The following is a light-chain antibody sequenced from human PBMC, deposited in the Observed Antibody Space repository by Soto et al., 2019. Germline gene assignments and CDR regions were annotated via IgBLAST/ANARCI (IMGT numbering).Light chain of an antibody. CDR1: QTVSNNY. V-gene: IGKV3-20*01. Sequence: EIVLTRSPGTLSLSPGEGPTLSCRASQTVSNNYLAWYQQKPGQAHRFLIYDAYSRATGIQDRFSGGGSGTDFTLTIRRLEPEDFAVYYCQQFSSYPLTFGGGTKVDIK. J-gene: IGKJ4*01. CDR2: DAY. CDR3: QQFSSYPLT.